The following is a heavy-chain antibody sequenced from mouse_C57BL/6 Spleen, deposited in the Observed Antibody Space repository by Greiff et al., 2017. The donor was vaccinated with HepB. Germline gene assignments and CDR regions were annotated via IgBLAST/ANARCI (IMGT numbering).Heavy chain of an antibody. V-gene: IGHV1-15*01. J-gene: IGHJ2*01. CDR3: TRDSSGYGYFDY. CDR1: GYTFTDYE. D-gene: IGHD3-2*02. Sequence: VKLQQSGAELVRPGASVTLSCKASGYTFTDYEMHWVKQTPVHGLEWIGAIDPETGGTAYNQKFKGKAILTADKSSSTAYMELRSLTSEDSAVYYCTRDSSGYGYFDYWGQGTTLTVSS. CDR2: IDPETGGT.